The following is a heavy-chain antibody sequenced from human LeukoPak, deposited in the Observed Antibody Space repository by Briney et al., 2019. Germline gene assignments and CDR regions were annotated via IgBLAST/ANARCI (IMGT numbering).Heavy chain of an antibody. V-gene: IGHV1-69*05. D-gene: IGHD4-17*01. Sequence: GASVKVSCKASGYTFTSYGISWVRQAPGQGLEWMGGIIPIFGTANYAQKFQGRVTITRDTSASTAYMELSSLRSEDMAIYYCAREDYGDYVFDYWGQGTLVTVSS. CDR2: IIPIFGTA. J-gene: IGHJ4*02. CDR1: GYTFTSYG. CDR3: AREDYGDYVFDY.